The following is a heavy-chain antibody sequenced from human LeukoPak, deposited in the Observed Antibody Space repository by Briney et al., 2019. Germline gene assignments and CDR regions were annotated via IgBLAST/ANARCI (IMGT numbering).Heavy chain of an antibody. CDR1: GFTFGSHA. CDR3: AKEDSGWFYFDY. V-gene: IGHV3-23*01. J-gene: IGHJ4*02. D-gene: IGHD6-19*01. CDR2: ISDSGGST. Sequence: PGGSLRLSCAASGFTFGSHAMSWVRQAPGKGLEWVSRISDSGGSTIYADSVKGRFTISRDNSKNTLYLQMNSLGAEGTAVYYCAKEDSGWFYFDYWGQETLVTVSS.